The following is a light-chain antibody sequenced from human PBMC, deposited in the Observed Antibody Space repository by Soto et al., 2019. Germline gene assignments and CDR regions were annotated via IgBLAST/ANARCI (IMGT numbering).Light chain of an antibody. J-gene: IGLJ3*02. CDR2: EGS. CDR3: SSYAGSSTVV. Sequence: QSALTQPASVSGSPGQSITISCTGTSSDVGSYNLVSWYQQHPGKAPKLMIYEGSKRPSGVSNRFSGSTSGNTASLTISGHQDEDEADYCCSSYAGSSTVVFGGGTKLTVL. CDR1: SSDVGSYNL. V-gene: IGLV2-23*01.